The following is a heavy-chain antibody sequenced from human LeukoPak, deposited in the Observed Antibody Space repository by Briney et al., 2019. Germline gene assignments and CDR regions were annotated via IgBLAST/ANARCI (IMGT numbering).Heavy chain of an antibody. CDR3: ARGELRYFDWLP. CDR1: GGSFSGYS. Sequence: PSETLSLTCTIYGGSFSGYSWTWIRQPPGEGLEWIGEIKYSGGTNYNPSLKSRVTISVDTSKNQFSLKLSSVTAADTAVYYCARGELRYFDWLPWGQGTLVTVSS. CDR2: IKYSGGT. J-gene: IGHJ4*02. D-gene: IGHD3-9*01. V-gene: IGHV4-34*01.